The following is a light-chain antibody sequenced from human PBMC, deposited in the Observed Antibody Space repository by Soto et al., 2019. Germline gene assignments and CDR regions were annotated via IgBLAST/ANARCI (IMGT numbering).Light chain of an antibody. V-gene: IGLV2-14*01. CDR3: SSHTSGSTRV. Sequence: QSAQTQPASVSGSPGQSIAISCTGTSSDVGGYDYVSWYQQHPDKAPKLMIYEVTKRPSWVSNRFSGSKSGNTASLTISGLQPEDEADYYCSSHTSGSTRVFGSGTQLTVL. J-gene: IGLJ7*01. CDR1: SSDVGGYDY. CDR2: EVT.